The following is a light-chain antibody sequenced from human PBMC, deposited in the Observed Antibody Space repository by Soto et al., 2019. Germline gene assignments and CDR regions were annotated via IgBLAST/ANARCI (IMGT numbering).Light chain of an antibody. CDR1: SSNIGAGYD. CDR3: RSYDSSLSGWV. Sequence: QSVLTQPPSVSGAPGQRVTISCTGSSSNIGAGYDVHWYQQLPGTAPKLLIYGNSNRPSGVPDRFSGSKSGTSASLPITGLQAEDEADYYCRSYDSSLSGWVFGGGTKLTVL. V-gene: IGLV1-40*01. J-gene: IGLJ3*02. CDR2: GNS.